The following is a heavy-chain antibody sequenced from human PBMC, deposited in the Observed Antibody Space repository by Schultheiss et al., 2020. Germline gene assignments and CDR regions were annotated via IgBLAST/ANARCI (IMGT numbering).Heavy chain of an antibody. Sequence: GESLKISCAASGFTFSSYAMSWVRQAPGKGLEWVSAISGSGGSTYYADSVKGRFTISRDNSKNTLYLQMNSLRAEDTAVYYCAKDDDSQFPYAFDIWGQGTMVTVSS. J-gene: IGHJ3*02. CDR2: ISGSGGST. V-gene: IGHV3-23*01. CDR1: GFTFSSYA. D-gene: IGHD3-22*01. CDR3: AKDDDSQFPYAFDI.